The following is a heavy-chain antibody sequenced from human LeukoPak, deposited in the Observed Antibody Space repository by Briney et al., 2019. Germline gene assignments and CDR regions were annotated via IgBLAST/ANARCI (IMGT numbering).Heavy chain of an antibody. CDR2: IKTKGDGGTT. CDR1: EFAFSNAW. Sequence: GGSLRLSCAVSEFAFSNAWMTWFRQAPGKGLEWVGRIKTKGDGGTTDYAAPVEGRFTIARDDSKATLNLHMNSLKTEDTAVYYCSTYLTIRGQGSLVTVSS. CDR3: STYLTI. J-gene: IGHJ4*02. V-gene: IGHV3-15*01.